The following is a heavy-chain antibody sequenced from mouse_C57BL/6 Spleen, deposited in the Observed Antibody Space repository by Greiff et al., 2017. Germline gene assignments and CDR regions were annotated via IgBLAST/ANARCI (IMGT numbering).Heavy chain of an antibody. CDR2: IDPENGDT. Sequence: EVQLQQSGAELVRPGASVKLSCTASGFNIKDDYMHWVKQRPEQGLEWIGWIDPENGDTEYASKFQGKATITADTSSNTAYLQLSSLTSEDTAVYYCTNGYYGSDYWGQGTTLTVSS. D-gene: IGHD1-1*01. J-gene: IGHJ2*01. V-gene: IGHV14-4*01. CDR3: TNGYYGSDY. CDR1: GFNIKDDY.